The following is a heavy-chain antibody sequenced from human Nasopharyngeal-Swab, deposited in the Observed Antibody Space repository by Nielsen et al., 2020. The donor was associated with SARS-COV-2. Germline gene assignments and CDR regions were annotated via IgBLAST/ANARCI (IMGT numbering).Heavy chain of an antibody. CDR1: GFTYRSYW. CDR3: VRESPSWSRKNNFYYYFGLDF. V-gene: IGHV3-74*01. CDR2: IDGDGSIT. Sequence: GGSLRLSGAASGFTYRSYWMHWVRLAPGRGLVRVARIDGDGSITYYADSVEGRFGISRDNAKNTVYLQMNSLRDEDTAVYYCVRESPSWSRKNNFYYYFGLDFWGRGTTVTVSS. J-gene: IGHJ6*02.